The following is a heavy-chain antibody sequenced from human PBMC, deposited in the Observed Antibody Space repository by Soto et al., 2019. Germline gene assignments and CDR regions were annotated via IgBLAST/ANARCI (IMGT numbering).Heavy chain of an antibody. CDR1: GGSISSYY. Sequence: SETLSLTCTVSGGSISSYYWSWIQQPPGKGLEWIGYIYYSGSTNYNPSLKSRVTISVDTSKNQFSLKLSSVTAADTAVYYCARNGQSLGSGSYYRIYYYYGMDVWGQGTTVTVS. CDR3: ARNGQSLGSGSYYRIYYYYGMDV. D-gene: IGHD3-10*01. V-gene: IGHV4-59*01. CDR2: IYYSGST. J-gene: IGHJ6*02.